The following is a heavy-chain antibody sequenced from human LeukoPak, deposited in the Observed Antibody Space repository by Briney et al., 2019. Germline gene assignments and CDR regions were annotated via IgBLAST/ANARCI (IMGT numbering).Heavy chain of an antibody. CDR2: IKQDGSEK. CDR1: GFTFSIYG. V-gene: IGHV3-7*01. D-gene: IGHD7-27*01. CDR3: TRGLGTSFDY. Sequence: GGSLRLSCAASGFTFSIYGMSWVRKAPGKGLEWVANIKQDGSEKYYVDSVRGRFNIIRDNADNSLYLQMDDMRDDDTAVYFCTRGLGTSFDYWGQGVLVTVSS. J-gene: IGHJ4*02.